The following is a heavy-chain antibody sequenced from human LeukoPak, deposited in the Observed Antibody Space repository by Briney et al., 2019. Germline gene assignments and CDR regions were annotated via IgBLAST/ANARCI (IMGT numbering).Heavy chain of an antibody. CDR2: ISSDGSRV. D-gene: IGHD3-22*01. CDR3: AKDGAFYDSSGYYLDY. Sequence: GGSLRLSCAASGFTFSDYWMHWVRQAPGKGLVWVSRISSDGSRVTYADSVKGRFTISRDNAKNSLYLQMNSLRAEDTALYYCAKDGAFYDSSGYYLDYWGQGTLVTVSS. V-gene: IGHV3-74*01. CDR1: GFTFSDYW. J-gene: IGHJ4*02.